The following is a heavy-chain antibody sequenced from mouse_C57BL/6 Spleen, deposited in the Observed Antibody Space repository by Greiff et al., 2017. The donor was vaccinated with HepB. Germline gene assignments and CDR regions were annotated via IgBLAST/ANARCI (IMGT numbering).Heavy chain of an antibody. CDR1: GYTFTSYW. J-gene: IGHJ3*01. CDR2: IDPSDSYT. Sequence: QVQLQQPGAELVMPGASVKLSCKASGYTFTSYWMHWVKQRPGQGLEWIGEIDPSDSYTNYNQKFKGKSTLTVDKSSSTAYMQLISLTSEDSAVYYCARGDYDLPEFACWGKGTMVTVSA. D-gene: IGHD2-4*01. CDR3: ARGDYDLPEFAC. V-gene: IGHV1-69*01.